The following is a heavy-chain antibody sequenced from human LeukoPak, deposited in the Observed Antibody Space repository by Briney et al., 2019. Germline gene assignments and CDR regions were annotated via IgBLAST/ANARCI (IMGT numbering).Heavy chain of an antibody. D-gene: IGHD5-18*01. CDR3: AGPRNYSPFDY. J-gene: IGHJ4*02. V-gene: IGHV3-74*01. Sequence: GGSLRLSCAASGFTFSSYWMHWVRQAPGKGLVWVSRINSDGSSTSYADSVKGRFTISRDNAKNTLYLQMNSLRAEDTAVYYCAGPRNYSPFDYWGQGTLVTVSS. CDR2: INSDGSST. CDR1: GFTFSSYW.